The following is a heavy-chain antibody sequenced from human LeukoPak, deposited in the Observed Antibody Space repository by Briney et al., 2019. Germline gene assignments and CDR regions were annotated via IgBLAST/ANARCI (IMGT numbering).Heavy chain of an antibody. V-gene: IGHV4-59*12. CDR3: ASSPVGATDY. J-gene: IGHJ4*02. D-gene: IGHD1-26*01. CDR2: IHYAGST. CDR1: GATIKSYY. Sequence: PSETLSLTCTVSGATIKSYYWSWIRQSPGKGLEWIADIHYAGSTNYNPSLKSRVTISVDTSKNQFSLKLSSVTAADTAVYYCASSPVGATDYWGQGTLVTVSS.